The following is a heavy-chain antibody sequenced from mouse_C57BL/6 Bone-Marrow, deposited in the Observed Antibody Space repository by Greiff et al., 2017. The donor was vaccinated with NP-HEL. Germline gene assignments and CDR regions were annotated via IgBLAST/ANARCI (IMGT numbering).Heavy chain of an antibody. D-gene: IGHD2-1*01. CDR1: GYTFTDYE. J-gene: IGHJ4*01. CDR2: IDPETGGT. V-gene: IGHV1-15*01. Sequence: VHLVESGAELVRPGASVTLSCKASGYTFTDYEMHWVKQTPVHGLEWIGAIDPETGGTAYNQKFKGKAILTADKSSSTAYMELRSLTSEDSAVYYCTRLLWDAMDYWGQGTSVTVSS. CDR3: TRLLWDAMDY.